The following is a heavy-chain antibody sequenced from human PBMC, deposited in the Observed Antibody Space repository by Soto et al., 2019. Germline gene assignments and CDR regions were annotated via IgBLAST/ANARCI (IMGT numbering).Heavy chain of an antibody. CDR3: ANGGITIFGVVTPSGNLNWFDP. CDR1: GFTFSSYA. Sequence: EVQLLESGGGLVQPGGSLRLSCAASGFTFSSYAMSWVRQAPGKGLEWVSASSGSGGSTYYADSVKGRFTISRDNSKNKLYLQMTILRATDTAVYYCANGGITIFGVVTPSGNLNWFDPWGQGTLVTVSS. V-gene: IGHV3-23*01. J-gene: IGHJ5*02. D-gene: IGHD3-3*01. CDR2: SSGSGGST.